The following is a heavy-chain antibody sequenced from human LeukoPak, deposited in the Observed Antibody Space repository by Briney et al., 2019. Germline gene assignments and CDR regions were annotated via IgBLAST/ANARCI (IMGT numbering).Heavy chain of an antibody. Sequence: GGSLRLSCAASGFTVSSNYMSWVRQAPGKGLEWVSVIYSGGSTYYADSVKGRFTISRDNAKNSVYLQMNSLRDEDTGVYYCARDTGPNTLDYWGQGTLVTVSS. D-gene: IGHD5-18*01. J-gene: IGHJ4*02. V-gene: IGHV3-66*01. CDR3: ARDTGPNTLDY. CDR2: IYSGGST. CDR1: GFTVSSNY.